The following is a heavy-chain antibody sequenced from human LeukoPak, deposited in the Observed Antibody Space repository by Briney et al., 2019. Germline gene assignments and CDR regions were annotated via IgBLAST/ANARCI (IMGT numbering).Heavy chain of an antibody. CDR1: GFTFSDYY. V-gene: IGHV4-34*01. CDR2: INHSGST. CDR3: ARLGA. D-gene: IGHD3-16*01. Sequence: GSLRLSCAASGFTFSDYYMSWIRQPPGKGLEWIGEINHSGSTNYNPSLKSRVTISVDTSKNQFSLKLSSVTAADTAVYYCARLGAWGQGTLVTVSS. J-gene: IGHJ5*02.